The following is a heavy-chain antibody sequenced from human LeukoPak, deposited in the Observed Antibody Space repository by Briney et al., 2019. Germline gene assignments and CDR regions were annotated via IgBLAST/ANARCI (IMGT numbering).Heavy chain of an antibody. Sequence: SETLSLTCAVYGGSVSGYYWSWIRQPPGKWREWIGEINHSGSTNYSPPLKSRVTISVDTSKNQFSLKLSSVTAADTAVYYCARAGDSSGYCDCWGRGTLVTVSS. CDR2: INHSGST. D-gene: IGHD3-22*01. CDR1: GGSVSGYY. J-gene: IGHJ4*02. CDR3: ARAGDSSGYCDC. V-gene: IGHV4-34*01.